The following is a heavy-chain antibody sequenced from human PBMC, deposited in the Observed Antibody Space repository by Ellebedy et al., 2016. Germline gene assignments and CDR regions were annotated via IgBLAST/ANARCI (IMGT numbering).Heavy chain of an antibody. CDR1: GFTFSSYW. CDR2: IKQDGSEK. J-gene: IGHJ6*02. CDR3: VYGMDV. V-gene: IGHV3-7*01. Sequence: GESLKISCAASGFTFSSYWMSWVRQAPGKGLEWVANIKQDGSEKYYVDSVKGRFTISRDNAKNSLYLQMNSLRAEDTAVYYCVYGMDVWGQGTTVTVSS.